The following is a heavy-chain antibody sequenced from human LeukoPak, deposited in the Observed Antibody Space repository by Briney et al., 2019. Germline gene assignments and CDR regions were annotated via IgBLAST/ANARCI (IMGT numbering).Heavy chain of an antibody. CDR3: ARVAAGVEGYYFDY. J-gene: IGHJ4*02. D-gene: IGHD2-15*01. V-gene: IGHV1-69*13. Sequence: SVKVSCKASGGTFSSYAISWVRQAPGQGPEWMGGIIPIFGTANYAQKFQGRVTITADESTSTAYMELSSLRSEDTAVYYCARVAAGVEGYYFDYWGQGTLVTVSS. CDR1: GGTFSSYA. CDR2: IIPIFGTA.